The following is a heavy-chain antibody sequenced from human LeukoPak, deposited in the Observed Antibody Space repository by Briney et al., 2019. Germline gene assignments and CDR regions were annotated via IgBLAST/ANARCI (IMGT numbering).Heavy chain of an antibody. Sequence: SVKVSCKASGGTFSSYAISWVRQAPGQGLEWMGGIIPIFGTANYAQEFQGRVTITADESTSTAYMELSSLRSEDTAVYYCARTMGSSSWSFDYWGQGTLVTVSS. CDR1: GGTFSSYA. D-gene: IGHD6-13*01. CDR3: ARTMGSSSWSFDY. V-gene: IGHV1-69*01. J-gene: IGHJ4*02. CDR2: IIPIFGTA.